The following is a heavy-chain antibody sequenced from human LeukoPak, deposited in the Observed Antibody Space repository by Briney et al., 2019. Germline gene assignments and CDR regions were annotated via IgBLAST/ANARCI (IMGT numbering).Heavy chain of an antibody. Sequence: SETLSLTCAVYGGSFSGFHWSWIRQPPGKGLEWIGDINHSGSTNNNPSLESRVTISVDTSKNQFSLKLSSVTAADTAVYYCARARPTVTDDYDAFDIWGQGTMVTVSS. J-gene: IGHJ3*02. CDR1: GGSFSGFH. CDR2: INHSGST. CDR3: ARARPTVTDDYDAFDI. D-gene: IGHD4-17*01. V-gene: IGHV4-34*01.